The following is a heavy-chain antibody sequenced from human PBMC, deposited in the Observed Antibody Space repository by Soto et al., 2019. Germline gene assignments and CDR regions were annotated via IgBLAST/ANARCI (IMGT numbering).Heavy chain of an antibody. D-gene: IGHD5-12*01. CDR3: ARGYGDGYKFDY. CDR2: ISYDGSKK. V-gene: IGHV3-30-3*01. Sequence: QVQLVESGGGVVQPGRSLRLSCAASGFTFSSYAMHWVRQAPGKGLEWVAVISYDGSKKYYADSVKGRFTISRDNSKNTLYLQMNSLRAEDTAVYYCARGYGDGYKFDYWGQGTLVTVSS. J-gene: IGHJ4*02. CDR1: GFTFSSYA.